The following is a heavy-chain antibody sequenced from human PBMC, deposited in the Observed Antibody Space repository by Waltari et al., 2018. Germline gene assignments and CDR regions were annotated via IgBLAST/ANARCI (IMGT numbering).Heavy chain of an antibody. J-gene: IGHJ6*02. CDR3: ARHIAALDYYYGMDV. Sequence: EVQLVQSGAEVKKPGESLKISCKGSGYSFTSYWIGWVRQMPGKGLEWMGTIYPGDSDTRYSPSFQGQVTISADKSISTAYLQWSSLKASDTAMYYCARHIAALDYYYGMDVWGQGTTVTVSS. CDR1: GYSFTSYW. CDR2: IYPGDSDT. V-gene: IGHV5-51*01. D-gene: IGHD6-13*01.